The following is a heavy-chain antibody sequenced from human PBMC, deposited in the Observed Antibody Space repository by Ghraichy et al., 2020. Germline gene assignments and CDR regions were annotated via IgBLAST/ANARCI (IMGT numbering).Heavy chain of an antibody. Sequence: GGSLRLSCAASGFTFSSYAMSWVRQAAGKGLEGVSVISGSGGSTYYADSVKGRFTISRDNSKITLYLQMNSLRADDTAVYYCAGGRKRVVSAAHSGWSNDYSFDYWGQGTLVTVSS. CDR2: ISGSGGST. V-gene: IGHV3-23*01. J-gene: IGHJ4*02. D-gene: IGHD2-2*01. CDR1: GFTFSSYA. CDR3: AGGRKRVVSAAHSGWSNDYSFDY.